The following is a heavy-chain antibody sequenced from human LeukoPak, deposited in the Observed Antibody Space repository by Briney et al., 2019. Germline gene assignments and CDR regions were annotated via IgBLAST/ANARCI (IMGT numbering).Heavy chain of an antibody. Sequence: GGSLRLSCAASGFTFSNAWMSWVRQAPGKGLEWVGRIKSKNDGGTTDYAAPVKGRFTISRDDSKNTLYLQMNSLRAEDTAVYYCAKARRYRYSGITVPGYWGQGTLVTVSS. D-gene: IGHD1-26*01. CDR3: AKARRYRYSGITVPGY. CDR2: IKSKNDGGTT. CDR1: GFTFSNAW. V-gene: IGHV3-15*01. J-gene: IGHJ4*02.